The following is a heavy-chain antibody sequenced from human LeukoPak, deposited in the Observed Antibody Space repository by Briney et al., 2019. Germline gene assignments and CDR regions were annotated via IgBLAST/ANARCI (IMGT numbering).Heavy chain of an antibody. CDR1: GFTFDDYG. V-gene: IGHV3-20*04. J-gene: IGHJ3*02. CDR3: AKDVAVAGTGAFDI. D-gene: IGHD6-19*01. Sequence: PGGSLRLSCAASGFTFDDYGMSWVRQAPGKGLEWVSGINWNGGSTGYADSVKGRFTISRDNAKNSLYLQMNSLRTEDTALYYCAKDVAVAGTGAFDIWGQGTMVTVSS. CDR2: INWNGGST.